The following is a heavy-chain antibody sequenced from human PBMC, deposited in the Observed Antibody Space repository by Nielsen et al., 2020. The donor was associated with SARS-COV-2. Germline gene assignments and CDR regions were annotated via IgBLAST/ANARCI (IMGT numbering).Heavy chain of an antibody. Sequence: GESLKISCAASGLTFSNYAMSWVRQAPGKGLEWVSGITGSGGSTYYADSVKGRFTISRDNSKNTLYLQMNSLRVEDTAIYYCAKAVTSFVVLVGAIDYWGQGTLVTVSS. D-gene: IGHD3-16*01. CDR2: ITGSGGST. J-gene: IGHJ4*02. CDR1: GLTFSNYA. CDR3: AKAVTSFVVLVGAIDY. V-gene: IGHV3-23*01.